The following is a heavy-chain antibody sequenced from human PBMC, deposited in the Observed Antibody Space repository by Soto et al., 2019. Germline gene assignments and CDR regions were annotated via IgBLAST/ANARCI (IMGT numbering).Heavy chain of an antibody. CDR3: ARVRFGDPFDF. Sequence: SVKVSCKASGDTFSSHALSWVRQAPGQGLEWMGGIIPIFGARTYAQKFQDRVSMTTDTSTNTAYMELRGLRSDDTAVYYCARVRFGDPFDFWGQGTLVTVSS. CDR2: IIPIFGAR. V-gene: IGHV1-69*05. D-gene: IGHD2-21*02. CDR1: GDTFSSHA. J-gene: IGHJ4*02.